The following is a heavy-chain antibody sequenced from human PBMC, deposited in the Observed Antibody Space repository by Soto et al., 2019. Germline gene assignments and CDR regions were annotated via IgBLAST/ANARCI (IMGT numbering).Heavy chain of an antibody. J-gene: IGHJ6*02. V-gene: IGHV1-2*04. D-gene: IGHD3-10*01. CDR3: ARVGGGLASLGYYGMDV. CDR1: GYTFIGYY. Sequence: QVQLVQSGAEVKKTGASVKVSCKASGYTFIGYYIHWVRQAPGQGLEWMGWINPNSGGTNYAQRFQGWVTMTRDRSISTSYMGLSRTESDDTAVYYWARVGGGLASLGYYGMDVWGQGTTVTVS. CDR2: INPNSGGT.